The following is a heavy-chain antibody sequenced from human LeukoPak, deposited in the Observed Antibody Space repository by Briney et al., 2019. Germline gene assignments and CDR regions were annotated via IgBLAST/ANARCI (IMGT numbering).Heavy chain of an antibody. CDR2: IRYDGSNK. J-gene: IGHJ4*02. D-gene: IGHD6-19*01. CDR1: GFTVNSNY. CDR3: AKGAVEGGYSSGWTDY. V-gene: IGHV3-30*02. Sequence: GGSLRLSCAASGFTVNSNYMTWVRQAPGKGLEWVAFIRYDGSNKYYADSVKGRFTISRDNSKNTLYLQMNSLRAEDTAVYYCAKGAVEGGYSSGWTDYWGQGTLVTVSS.